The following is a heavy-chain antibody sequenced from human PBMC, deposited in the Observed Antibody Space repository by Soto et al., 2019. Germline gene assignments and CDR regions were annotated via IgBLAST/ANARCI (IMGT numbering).Heavy chain of an antibody. D-gene: IGHD2-15*01. CDR1: GGTFSSYA. CDR2: IIPIFGTA. CDR3: ARDSKDTSKTNYYYYGMDV. V-gene: IGHV1-69*13. Sequence: ASVKVSCKASGGTFSSYAISWVRQAPGQGLEWMGGIIPIFGTANYAQKFQGRVTITADESTSTAYMELSSLRSEDTAVYYCARDSKDTSKTNYYYYGMDVWGQGTTVTVSS. J-gene: IGHJ6*02.